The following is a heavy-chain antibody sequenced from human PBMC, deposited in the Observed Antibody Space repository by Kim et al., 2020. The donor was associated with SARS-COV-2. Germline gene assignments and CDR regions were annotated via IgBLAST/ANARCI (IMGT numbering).Heavy chain of an antibody. CDR2: ISYDGSNK. Sequence: GGSLRLSCAASGFTFSSYAMHWVRQAPGKGLEWVAVISYDGSNKYYADSVKGRFTISRDNSKNTLYLQMNSLRAEDTAVYYCARGGVVVVSAANDYWGQGTLVTVSS. CDR3: ARGGVVVVSAANDY. CDR1: GFTFSSYA. V-gene: IGHV3-30*04. J-gene: IGHJ4*02. D-gene: IGHD2-2*01.